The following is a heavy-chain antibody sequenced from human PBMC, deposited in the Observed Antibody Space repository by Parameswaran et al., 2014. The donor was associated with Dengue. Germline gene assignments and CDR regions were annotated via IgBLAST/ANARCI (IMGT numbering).Heavy chain of an antibody. CDR3: VSGYSSPFDF. CDR2: ITSKAYGETT. Sequence: IRQPPGKGLEWVGFITSKAYGETTEYAASVKGRFIISRDDSKTIAHLQMNRLKTEDTAVYYCVSGYSSPFDFWGQGTLVTVSS. V-gene: IGHV3-49*02. J-gene: IGHJ4*02. D-gene: IGHD3-9*01.